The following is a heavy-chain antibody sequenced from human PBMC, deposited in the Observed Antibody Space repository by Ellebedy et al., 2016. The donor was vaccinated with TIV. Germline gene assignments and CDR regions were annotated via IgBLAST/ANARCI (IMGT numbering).Heavy chain of an antibody. CDR2: IYPGDSDT. D-gene: IGHD3-3*01. CDR1: GYSFTNLW. Sequence: GESLKISCKASGYSFTNLWIGWVRQMPGKGLEWMGFIYPGDSDTRYSQSFQGQVTISADKSINTAYLQWSSLKASETAMFYCARRPFRSRSLYDYWGQGTLVTVSS. CDR3: ARRPFRSRSLYDY. J-gene: IGHJ4*02. V-gene: IGHV5-51*01.